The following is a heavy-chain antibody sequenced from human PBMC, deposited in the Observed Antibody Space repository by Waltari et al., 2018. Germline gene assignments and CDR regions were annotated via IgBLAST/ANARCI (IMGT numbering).Heavy chain of an antibody. J-gene: IGHJ4*02. CDR1: GDSINNYY. Sequence: QVQLQESGPGLVKPSETLSLTCTVSGDSINNYYWNWIRQPPGKELEWIGYIAYNGRTNYNPSRRSRITISVDTSKTQFSLKLSSVTAADTAVYYCARTYDFWSGYPLGHWGQGTLVPVSS. V-gene: IGHV4-59*01. D-gene: IGHD3-3*01. CDR2: IAYNGRT. CDR3: ARTYDFWSGYPLGH.